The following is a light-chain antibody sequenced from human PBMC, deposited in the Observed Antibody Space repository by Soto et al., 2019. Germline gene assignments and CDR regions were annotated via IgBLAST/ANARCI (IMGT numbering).Light chain of an antibody. Sequence: DIEMTQSPSTLSASVGDRVSITCRASQSISTWLAWYQKKQGKAPKLVIYDASSLKSGVPSRLRGSGSGTEFTLTISRLQTDDFETYYCQQYNSYPWTFGHGTKVDIK. CDR2: DAS. CDR1: QSISTW. J-gene: IGKJ1*01. V-gene: IGKV1-5*01. CDR3: QQYNSYPWT.